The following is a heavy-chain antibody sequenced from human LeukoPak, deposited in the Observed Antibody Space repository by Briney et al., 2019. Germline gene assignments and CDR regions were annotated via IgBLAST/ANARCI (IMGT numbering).Heavy chain of an antibody. Sequence: ASQTLSLTCAVSGVSIRSAGYSYYWIRQYSGKGLEWIGHIYYSGSPSYNPSLKSRVTISVDTSKNQFSLKLSSVTAADTAVYYCARERLVGATEDYWGQGTLVTVSS. CDR1: GVSIRSAGYS. V-gene: IGHV4-31*11. CDR2: IYYSGSP. D-gene: IGHD1-26*01. CDR3: ARERLVGATEDY. J-gene: IGHJ4*02.